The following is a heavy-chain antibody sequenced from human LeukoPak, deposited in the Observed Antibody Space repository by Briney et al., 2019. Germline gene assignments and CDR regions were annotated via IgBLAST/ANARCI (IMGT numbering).Heavy chain of an antibody. V-gene: IGHV3-23*01. CDR1: GSTFSSYA. J-gene: IGHJ4*02. CDR2: ISGGGIST. D-gene: IGHD3-10*01. CDR3: AKDDRGYYKGVDY. Sequence: GGSLRLSCAASGSTFSSYAMNWVRQAPGKGLDWVSAISGGGISTYYADSVKGRFTISRDNSKNMLYLQMNSLRAEDTAVYYCAKDDRGYYKGVDYWGQGTQVTVSS.